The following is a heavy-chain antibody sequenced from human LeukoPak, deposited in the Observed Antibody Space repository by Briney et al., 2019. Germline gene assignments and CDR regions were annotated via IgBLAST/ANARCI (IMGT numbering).Heavy chain of an antibody. CDR2: IWYDGSNK. V-gene: IGHV3-33*08. CDR1: GFTFSSYA. Sequence: PGGSLRLSCAASGFTFSSYAMSWVRQAPGKGLEWVAVIWYDGSNKYYADSVKGRFTISRDNSKNTLYLQMNSLRAEDTAVYYCARDGVTIFGVVRNYGMDVWGQGTTVTVSS. CDR3: ARDGVTIFGVVRNYGMDV. J-gene: IGHJ6*02. D-gene: IGHD3-3*01.